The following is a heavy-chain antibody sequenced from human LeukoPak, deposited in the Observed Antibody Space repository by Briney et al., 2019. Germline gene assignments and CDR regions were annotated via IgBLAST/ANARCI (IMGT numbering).Heavy chain of an antibody. CDR3: ARCSSTSCWYYGMDV. J-gene: IGHJ6*02. CDR1: GFTFSDYY. CDR2: ISSSGSTI. D-gene: IGHD2-2*01. V-gene: IGHV3-11*01. Sequence: GGSLRLSCAASGFTFSDYYMSWIRQAPGKGLEWVSYISSSGSTIYYAGSVKGRFTISRDNAKNSLYLQMNSLRAEDTAVYYCARCSSTSCWYYGMDVWGQGTTVTVSS.